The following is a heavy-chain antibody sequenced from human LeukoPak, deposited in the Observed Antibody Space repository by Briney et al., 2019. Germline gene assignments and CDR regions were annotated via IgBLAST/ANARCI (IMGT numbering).Heavy chain of an antibody. Sequence: GGSLRLSCAASGFTFSSYAMSWVRQAPGKGLEGVSAISGSGGSTYYADSVKGRFTISRDNSKNTLYLQMNSLGAEDAAVYYCAKRPWEGYFDYWGQGTLVTVSS. CDR2: ISGSGGST. D-gene: IGHD1-26*01. J-gene: IGHJ4*02. V-gene: IGHV3-23*01. CDR3: AKRPWEGYFDY. CDR1: GFTFSSYA.